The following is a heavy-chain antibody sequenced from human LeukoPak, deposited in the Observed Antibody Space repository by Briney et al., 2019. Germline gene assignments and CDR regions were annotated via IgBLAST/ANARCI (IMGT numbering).Heavy chain of an antibody. D-gene: IGHD5-18*01. J-gene: IGHJ4*02. CDR2: IYHTGRT. Sequence: SGTLSLTCAVSGGSISSSNWWSWVRQPPGKGLEWIGDIYHTGRTNYNSSLKSRVTISIDKSKNQFSLKLSSVTAADTAVYYCARARGYSYGHRIDYWGQGTLVTVSS. CDR1: GGSISSSNW. CDR3: ARARGYSYGHRIDY. V-gene: IGHV4-4*02.